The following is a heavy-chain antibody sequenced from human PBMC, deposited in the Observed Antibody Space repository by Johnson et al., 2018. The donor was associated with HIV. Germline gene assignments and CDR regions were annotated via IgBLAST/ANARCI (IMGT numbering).Heavy chain of an antibody. D-gene: IGHD4-11*01. CDR3: ARSYSTSWNASDI. CDR1: GFTFDDYA. V-gene: IGHV3-9*01. CDR2: ISWNSGSI. J-gene: IGHJ3*02. Sequence: VESGGGLVQPGRSLRLSCAASGFTFDDYAMHWVRQAPGKGLEWVSGISWNSGSIGYADSVKGRFTISRDNAKNSLYLQMNSLRAEDTAVYYCARSYSTSWNASDIWGQGTMVTVSS.